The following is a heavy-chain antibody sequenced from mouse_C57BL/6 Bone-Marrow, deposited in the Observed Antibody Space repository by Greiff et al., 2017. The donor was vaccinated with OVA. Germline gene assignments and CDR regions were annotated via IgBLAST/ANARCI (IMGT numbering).Heavy chain of an antibody. V-gene: IGHV1-81*01. CDR1: GYTFTSYG. CDR3: AGGNYAMDY. CDR2: IYPRSGNT. J-gene: IGHJ4*01. Sequence: VQLQQFGAELARPGASVKLSCKASGYTFTSYGISWVKQRTGQGLEWIGEIYPRSGNTYYNEKFKGKATLTADKSSSTAYMELRSLTSEDSAVYFCAGGNYAMDYWGQGTSVTVSS. D-gene: IGHD1-1*01.